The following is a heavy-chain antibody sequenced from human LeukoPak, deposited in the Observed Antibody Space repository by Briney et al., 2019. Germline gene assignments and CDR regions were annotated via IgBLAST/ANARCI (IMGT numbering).Heavy chain of an antibody. V-gene: IGHV3-7*01. CDR3: ARDPSPVAGGAFDI. J-gene: IGHJ3*02. Sequence: GGSLRLSCAASGFTFSSFWMSWVRQAPGKGLEWVANLKQDGSEKYYVDSVKGRFTISRDNAKNSLYLQMNSLRAEDTAVYYCARDPSPVAGGAFDIWGQGTMVTVSS. D-gene: IGHD6-19*01. CDR1: GFTFSSFW. CDR2: LKQDGSEK.